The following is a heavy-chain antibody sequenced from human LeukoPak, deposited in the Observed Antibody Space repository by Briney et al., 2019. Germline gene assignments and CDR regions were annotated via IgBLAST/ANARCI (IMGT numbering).Heavy chain of an antibody. CDR3: ASGRQLVYYYYYGMDV. J-gene: IGHJ6*02. CDR1: GGTFSSHA. D-gene: IGHD6-13*01. CDR2: IIPILGIA. Sequence: AASVKVSCKASGGTFSSHAISWVRQAPGQGLEWMGRIIPILGIANYAQKFQGRVTITADKSTSTAYMELSSLRSEDTAVYYCASGRQLVYYYYYGMDVWGQGTTVTVSS. V-gene: IGHV1-69*04.